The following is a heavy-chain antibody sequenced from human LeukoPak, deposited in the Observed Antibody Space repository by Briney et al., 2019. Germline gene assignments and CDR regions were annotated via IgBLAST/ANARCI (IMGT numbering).Heavy chain of an antibody. D-gene: IGHD1-26*01. CDR1: GFSVNNNY. V-gene: IGHV3-66*03. J-gene: IGHJ5*02. CDR2: IYSSGAT. CDR3: AKDGVGATWFGH. Sequence: GGSLRLSCAASGFSVNNNYLSWVRQAPGKGLEWVSSIYSSGATYYAESVKGRFSISRDSPKNTFDLQMNTLRTEDTAVYYCAKDGVGATWFGHWGQGALVTVSS.